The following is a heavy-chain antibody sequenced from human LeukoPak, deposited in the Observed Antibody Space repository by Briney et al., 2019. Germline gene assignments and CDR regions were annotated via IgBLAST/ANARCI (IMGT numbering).Heavy chain of an antibody. J-gene: IGHJ4*02. D-gene: IGHD3-10*01. Sequence: GGSLRLSCAASGFTFDDYAMHWVRQAPGKGLEWVSGISWNSGSIGYADSVKGRFTISRDNAKNSLYLQVNSLRAEDTALYYCAKAGRGFTSYYFDYWGQGTLVTVSS. CDR2: ISWNSGSI. CDR3: AKAGRGFTSYYFDY. V-gene: IGHV3-9*01. CDR1: GFTFDDYA.